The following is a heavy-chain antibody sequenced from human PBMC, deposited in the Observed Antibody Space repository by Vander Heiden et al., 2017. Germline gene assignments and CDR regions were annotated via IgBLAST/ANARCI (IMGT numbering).Heavy chain of an antibody. D-gene: IGHD3-16*01. CDR1: GFTFSTYA. CDR2: IRTNGGHT. Sequence: EVHLLESGGGLVQLGGSLRLSCAASGFTFSTYAFHWVRQAPGKGLEYVSSIRTNGGHTSYANSVQGRFIISRDNSKNTVFLQMGSLRPEDMAVYYCARGGGDGYPTMDVWGQGTTVTVSS. CDR3: ARGGGDGYPTMDV. J-gene: IGHJ6*02. V-gene: IGHV3-64*01.